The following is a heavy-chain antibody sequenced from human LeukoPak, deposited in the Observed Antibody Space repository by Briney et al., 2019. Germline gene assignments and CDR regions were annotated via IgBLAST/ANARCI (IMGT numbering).Heavy chain of an antibody. D-gene: IGHD3-10*01. Sequence: GGTLRLYCAASGFTFSSYSMNWVRQAPGKGLQWVSYISSASNTIYYADSVKGRFTISRDNAKNSLYLQMNSLRAEDTAMYYCARDGWFGDNNWFDPWGQGTLVTVSS. CDR3: ARDGWFGDNNWFDP. CDR1: GFTFSSYS. V-gene: IGHV3-48*01. CDR2: ISSASNTI. J-gene: IGHJ5*02.